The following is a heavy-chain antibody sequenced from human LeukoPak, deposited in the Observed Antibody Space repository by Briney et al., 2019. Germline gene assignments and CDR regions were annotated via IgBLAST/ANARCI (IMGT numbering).Heavy chain of an antibody. Sequence: GGSLRLSCAASGFTFSSYEMNWVRQAPGKGLEWVSYISSSGSTIYYADSVKGRFTISRDNAKNSLYLQMNSLRAEDTALYYSPKATYDILTGYSTYYFDYWGQGTLVTVSS. J-gene: IGHJ4*02. V-gene: IGHV3-48*03. D-gene: IGHD3-9*01. CDR3: PKATYDILTGYSTYYFDY. CDR2: ISSSGSTI. CDR1: GFTFSSYE.